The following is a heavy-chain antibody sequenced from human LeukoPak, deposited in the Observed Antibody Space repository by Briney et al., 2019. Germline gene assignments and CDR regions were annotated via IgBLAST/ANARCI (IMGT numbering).Heavy chain of an antibody. CDR2: IYSGGST. CDR1: EFTVSSNY. D-gene: IGHD5-24*01. V-gene: IGHV3-66*01. CDR3: ARDPGQLRDAFDI. J-gene: IGHJ3*02. Sequence: GGSLRLSCAASEFTVSSNYMSWVRQAPGKGLEWVSVIYSGGSTYYADSVKGRFTISRDNSKNTLYLQMNSLRAEDTAVYYCARDPGQLRDAFDIWGQGTMVTVSS.